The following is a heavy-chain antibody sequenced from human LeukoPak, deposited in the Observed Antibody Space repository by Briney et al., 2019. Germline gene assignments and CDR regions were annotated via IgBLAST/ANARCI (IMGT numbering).Heavy chain of an antibody. CDR3: ARDDYRGVTNFDP. V-gene: IGHV4-59*01. CDR1: GGSISYYY. D-gene: IGHD3-10*01. CDR2: ISYTGNT. J-gene: IGHJ5*02. Sequence: SETLSLTCTVSGGSISYYYWSWIRQSPGKGLEWIGYISYTGNTNYNPSLKSRVTISVDTSKNQFSLQLTSVTAADTAVYYCARDDYRGVTNFDPWGQGTLVTVSS.